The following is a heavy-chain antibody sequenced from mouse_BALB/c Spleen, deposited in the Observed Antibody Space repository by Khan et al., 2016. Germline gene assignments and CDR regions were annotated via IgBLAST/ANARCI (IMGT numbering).Heavy chain of an antibody. CDR2: IRSKSNNYAT. J-gene: IGHJ3*01. CDR1: GFTFNTYA. V-gene: IGHV10-1*02. D-gene: IGHD3-2*01. Sequence: EVQLVESGGGLVQPKGSLKLLCAASGFTFNTYAMNWVRQAPGKGLEWVARIRSKSNNYATYYADSVKDRFTISRDDSQNMLYLQMNNLKTEDTAIYYCVRHVASVDSSGYVAWFAYWGQGTLVTVSA. CDR3: VRHVASVDSSGYVAWFAY.